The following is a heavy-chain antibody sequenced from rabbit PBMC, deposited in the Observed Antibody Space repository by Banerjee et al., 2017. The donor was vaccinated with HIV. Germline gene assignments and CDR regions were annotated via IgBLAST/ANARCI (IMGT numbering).Heavy chain of an antibody. V-gene: IGHV1S45*01. CDR1: GFTLSSYW. J-gene: IGHJ3*01. CDR2: IATGSSGST. Sequence: QEQLEESGGDLVKPEGSLTLTCTASGFTLSSYWICWVRQAPGKGLEWIACIATGSSGSTYYASWAKGRFTISKTSSTTVTLQMTSLTAADTATYFCARERSDWGGLDLHLWGQGTLVTVS. CDR3: ARERSDWGGLDLHL. D-gene: IGHD4-1*01.